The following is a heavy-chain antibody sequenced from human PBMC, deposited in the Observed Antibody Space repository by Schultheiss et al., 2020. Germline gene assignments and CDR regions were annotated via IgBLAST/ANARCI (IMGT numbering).Heavy chain of an antibody. CDR3: AKVYYDFWSGYYTGIDY. D-gene: IGHD3-3*01. J-gene: IGHJ4*02. V-gene: IGHV3-74*01. Sequence: GGSLRLSCAASGFTFSSYWMHWVRQAPGKGLVWVSRINSDGSSTSYADSVKGRFTISRDNSKNTLYLQMNSLRAEDTAVYYCAKVYYDFWSGYYTGIDYWGQGTLVTVSS. CDR2: INSDGSST. CDR1: GFTFSSYW.